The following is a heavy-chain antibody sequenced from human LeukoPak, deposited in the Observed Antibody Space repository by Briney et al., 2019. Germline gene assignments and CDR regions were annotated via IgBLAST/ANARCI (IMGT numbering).Heavy chain of an antibody. D-gene: IGHD3-16*01. V-gene: IGHV4-38-2*02. CDR1: GYSISSGYY. J-gene: IGHJ4*02. Sequence: PSETLSLTCAVSGYSISSGYYWGWIRQPPGKGLEWIGSIYHSGSTYYNPSLKSRVTIAVDTSKNQFSLKLSSVTAADTAVYYCARELPGVVPYLDYWGQGILVTVSS. CDR2: IYHSGST. CDR3: ARELPGVVPYLDY.